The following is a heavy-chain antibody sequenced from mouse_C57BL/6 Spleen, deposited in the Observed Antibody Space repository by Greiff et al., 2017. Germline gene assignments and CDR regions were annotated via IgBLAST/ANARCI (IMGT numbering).Heavy chain of an antibody. CDR3: ARSDYGISYDYAMDY. D-gene: IGHD1-1*01. CDR2: IYPGDGDT. V-gene: IGHV1-80*01. Sequence: QVQLQQSGAELVKPGASVKISCKASGYAFSSYWMNWVKQRPGKGLEWIGQIYPGDGDTNYNGKFKGKATLTADKSSSTAYMQLSSLTSEDSAVYFCARSDYGISYDYAMDYWGQGTSVTVSS. CDR1: GYAFSSYW. J-gene: IGHJ4*01.